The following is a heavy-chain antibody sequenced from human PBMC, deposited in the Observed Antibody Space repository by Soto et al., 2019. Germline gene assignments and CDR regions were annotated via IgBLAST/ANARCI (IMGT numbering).Heavy chain of an antibody. V-gene: IGHV3-53*04. Sequence: EVQLVESGGGLVQPGGSLRLSCAASGFTVSSNYMSWVRQAPGKGLEWVSVIYSGGSTYYADSVKGRFTISRHNSKNTLYLQMNSVRAEDTAVYYCASDPYYDSSGYLASYGMDVWGQGTTVTVSS. J-gene: IGHJ6*02. CDR1: GFTVSSNY. CDR3: ASDPYYDSSGYLASYGMDV. CDR2: IYSGGST. D-gene: IGHD3-22*01.